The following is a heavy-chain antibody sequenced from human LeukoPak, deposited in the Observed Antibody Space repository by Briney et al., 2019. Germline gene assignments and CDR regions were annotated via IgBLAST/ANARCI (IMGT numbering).Heavy chain of an antibody. V-gene: IGHV4-59*08. CDR1: GGSISSYY. CDR2: IYYSGST. D-gene: IGHD3-22*01. CDR3: ARHFSYDSSGYIRGGLDY. J-gene: IGHJ4*02. Sequence: PSETLSLTCTVSGGSISSYYWSWIRQPPGKGLEWIGYIYYSGSTNYNPSLKSRVTISVDTSKNQFSLKLSSVTAADTAVYYCARHFSYDSSGYIRGGLDYWGQGTLVTVSS.